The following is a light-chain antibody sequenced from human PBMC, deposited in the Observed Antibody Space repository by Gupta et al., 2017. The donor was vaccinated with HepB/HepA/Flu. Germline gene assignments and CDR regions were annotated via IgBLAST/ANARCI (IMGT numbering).Light chain of an antibody. CDR2: GAS. J-gene: IGKJ4*01. V-gene: IGKV3-11*01. Sequence: EIVLTQSPATLSMSPGERATLSCRASQSLSTYLAWYQQKPGQAPRLLIYGASKRATGIPARFSGSGSGTDFTLTINSLGSEDFAVYYCQQRSNWLTFGGGTKVELK. CDR3: QQRSNWLT. CDR1: QSLSTY.